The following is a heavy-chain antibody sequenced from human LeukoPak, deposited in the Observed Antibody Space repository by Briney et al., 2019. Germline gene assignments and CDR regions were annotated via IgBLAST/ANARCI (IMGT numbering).Heavy chain of an antibody. CDR1: GGTFSSYA. J-gene: IGHJ4*02. V-gene: IGHV1-69*05. D-gene: IGHD3-22*01. Sequence: SVKVSCKASGGTFSSYAISWVRQAPGQGLEWMGRIIPIFGTANYAQKFQGRVTITTDESTSTAYMELSSLRSEHTAVYYCASGYDSSGATDYWGQGTLVTVSS. CDR2: IIPIFGTA. CDR3: ASGYDSSGATDY.